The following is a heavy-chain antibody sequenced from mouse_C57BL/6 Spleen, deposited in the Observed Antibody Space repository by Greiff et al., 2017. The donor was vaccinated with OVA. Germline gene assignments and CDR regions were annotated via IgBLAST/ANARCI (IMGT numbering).Heavy chain of an antibody. CDR1: GFTFSSYA. D-gene: IGHD3-3*01. CDR2: ISSGGDYI. J-gene: IGHJ2*01. V-gene: IGHV5-9-1*02. Sequence: EVKVVESGEGLVKPGGSLKLSCAASGFTFSSYAMSWVRQTPEKRLEWVAYISSGGDYIYYADTVKGRFTISRDNARNTLYLQMSSLKSEDTAMYYCTRGGAEGNFDYWGQGTTLTVSS. CDR3: TRGGAEGNFDY.